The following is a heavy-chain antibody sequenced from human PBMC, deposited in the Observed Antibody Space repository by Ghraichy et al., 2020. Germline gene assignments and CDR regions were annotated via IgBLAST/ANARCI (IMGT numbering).Heavy chain of an antibody. Sequence: LSLTCAASGFTVSSNYMSWVRQAPGKGLEWVSVIYSGRSTYYADSVKGRFTISRHNSKNTLYLQMNSLRAEDTAVYYCAREDRSTVTFDYWGQGTLVTVSS. V-gene: IGHV3-53*04. CDR3: AREDRSTVTFDY. CDR2: IYSGRST. CDR1: GFTVSSNY. J-gene: IGHJ4*02. D-gene: IGHD4-17*01.